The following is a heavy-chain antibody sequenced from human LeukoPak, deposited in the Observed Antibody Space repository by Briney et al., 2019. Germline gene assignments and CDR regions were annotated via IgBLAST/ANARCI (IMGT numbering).Heavy chain of an antibody. Sequence: GASAKVSCKASGYTFTSYDINWVRQATGQGLEWMGLMNPNSGNIGYAQKFQGRVTMTKNTSITTAYMELSSLRSEDTAVYYCARALSWTTESYYYMDVWGKGTTVTVSS. D-gene: IGHD3/OR15-3a*01. CDR3: ARALSWTTESYYYMDV. J-gene: IGHJ6*03. CDR2: MNPNSGNI. V-gene: IGHV1-8*01. CDR1: GYTFTSYD.